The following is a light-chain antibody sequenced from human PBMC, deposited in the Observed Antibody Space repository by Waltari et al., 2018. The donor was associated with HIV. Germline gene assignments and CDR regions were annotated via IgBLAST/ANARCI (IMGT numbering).Light chain of an antibody. CDR2: ADS. Sequence: SYVLTQPPSLAVTPGPTATISRGGENPGRNSVHWYRQKPGQGPLLVVYADSERPSGIPERISGVNSGNTASLTISRVEAGDEADYFCQVWDSDTDGVIFGGGTKLTVL. CDR1: NPGRNS. V-gene: IGLV3-21*02. CDR3: QVWDSDTDGVI. J-gene: IGLJ2*01.